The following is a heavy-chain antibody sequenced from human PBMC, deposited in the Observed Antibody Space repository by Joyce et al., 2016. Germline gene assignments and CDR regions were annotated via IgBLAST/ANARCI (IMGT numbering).Heavy chain of an antibody. D-gene: IGHD1-14*01. J-gene: IGHJ4*02. CDR2: IYHSGRT. V-gene: IGHV4-31*03. CDR3: ARERSSNPAFNH. CDR1: GASIFSDGDY. Sequence: QVQLQESGPGLVKPSQTLSLTCTVSGASIFSDGDYWHWIRQHPGKGLEWIGYIYHSGRTSYNASLKSRMIMSVGRSENQFALNLTSVTAADTAGYFCARERSSNPAFNHWGQGILVIVSS.